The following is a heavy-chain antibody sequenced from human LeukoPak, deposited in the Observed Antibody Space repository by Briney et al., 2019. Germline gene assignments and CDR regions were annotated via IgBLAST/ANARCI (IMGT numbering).Heavy chain of an antibody. D-gene: IGHD6-13*01. CDR3: ARVAEAAAFDS. CDR2: ISYDGSNK. Sequence: GGSGRLSCAASGFTFSSYAMHRIRQAPGKGLEWVAVISYDGSNKYYADSVKGRFTISRDNSKNSLYLQMNSLRAEDTAVYYCARVAEAAAFDSWGQGTLVTVSS. CDR1: GFTFSSYA. J-gene: IGHJ4*02. V-gene: IGHV3-30*04.